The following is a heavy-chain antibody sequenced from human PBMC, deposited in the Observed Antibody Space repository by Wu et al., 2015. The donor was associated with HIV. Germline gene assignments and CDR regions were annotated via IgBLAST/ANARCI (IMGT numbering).Heavy chain of an antibody. D-gene: IGHD6-13*01. Sequence: QVQLVQSGAEVKKPGASVKVSCKASGYTFTSYGISWVRQAPGQGLEWMAWINFNSGGANSAQMFQGRVTMTRDTSITTAYLELSSLTSDDTAVYYCARDPQGGSSWYTHWGQGTLVTVSS. J-gene: IGHJ4*02. V-gene: IGHV1-2*02. CDR1: GYTFTSYG. CDR3: ARDPQGGSSWYTH. CDR2: INFNSGGA.